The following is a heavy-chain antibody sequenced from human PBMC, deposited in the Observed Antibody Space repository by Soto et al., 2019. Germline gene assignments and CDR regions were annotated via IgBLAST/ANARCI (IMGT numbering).Heavy chain of an antibody. V-gene: IGHV3-74*03. CDR1: GFTFSGHW. D-gene: IGHD2-2*01. CDR2: INTDGGSS. Sequence: EVQLVESGGDLVQPGGSLRLSCAASGFTFSGHWMHWVRQVPGKGLEWVARINTDGGSSAYADSVKGRFTISRDNGKNTLCMQMIGLGPEDTAVYYCAREAGYCSRTSCYRRAFDTWGQGTTVTVSS. J-gene: IGHJ3*02. CDR3: AREAGYCSRTSCYRRAFDT.